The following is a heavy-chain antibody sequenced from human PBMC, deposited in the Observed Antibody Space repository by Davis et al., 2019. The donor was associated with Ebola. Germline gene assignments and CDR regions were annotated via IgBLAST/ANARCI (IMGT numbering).Heavy chain of an antibody. D-gene: IGHD3-10*01. J-gene: IGHJ4*02. CDR2: ISSNGGST. CDR3: ARTAYYYGSDY. CDR1: GFTFSSYA. Sequence: GESLNISCAASGFTFSSYAMHWVRQAPGKGLEYVSAISSNGGSTYYANSVKGRFTISRDNSKNTLYLQMGSLRAEDMAVYYCARTAYYYGSDYWGQGTLVTVSS. V-gene: IGHV3-64*01.